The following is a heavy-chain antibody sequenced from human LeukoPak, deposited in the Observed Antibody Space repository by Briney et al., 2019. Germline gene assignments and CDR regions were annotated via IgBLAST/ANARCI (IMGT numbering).Heavy chain of an antibody. D-gene: IGHD6-19*01. V-gene: IGHV3-23*01. CDR2: ISGSGGST. CDR1: GFTLSSYV. CDR3: AKGEVRYSSGWYVY. Sequence: GGSLRLSCVASGFTLSSYVMHWARQAPGKGLEWVSAISGSGGSTYYADSVKGRFTISRDNSKNTLYLQMNSLRAEDTAVYYCAKGEVRYSSGWYVYWGQGTLVTVSS. J-gene: IGHJ4*02.